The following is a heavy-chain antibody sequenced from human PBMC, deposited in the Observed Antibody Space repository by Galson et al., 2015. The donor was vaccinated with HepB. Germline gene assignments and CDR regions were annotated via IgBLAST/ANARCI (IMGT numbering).Heavy chain of an antibody. CDR1: GFTFSNYA. CDR3: AKEWADYFDY. Sequence: SLRLSCAASGFTFSNYAMSWVRQAPGKGLEWVSRISGSGGSTHYADSVKGRFTISRDNSKNTLYLQMNSLRVEDSAVYYCAKEWADYFDYWGQGTLVTVSS. J-gene: IGHJ4*02. V-gene: IGHV3-23*01. D-gene: IGHD1-26*01. CDR2: ISGSGGST.